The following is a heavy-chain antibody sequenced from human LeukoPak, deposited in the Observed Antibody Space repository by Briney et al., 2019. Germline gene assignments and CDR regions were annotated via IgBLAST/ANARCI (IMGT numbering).Heavy chain of an antibody. V-gene: IGHV4-34*01. CDR3: ARAYGPELS. D-gene: IGHD3-10*01. Sequence: PSETLSLTCAVYGGSLSGYHFSWVRLPPGKGPEWIGEISHSGTANYNPSLKTRVSISLDTSKSQFSLKLTSLTAADTAVYYCARAYGPELSWGQGTLVTVSS. CDR1: GGSLSGYH. J-gene: IGHJ4*02. CDR2: ISHSGTA.